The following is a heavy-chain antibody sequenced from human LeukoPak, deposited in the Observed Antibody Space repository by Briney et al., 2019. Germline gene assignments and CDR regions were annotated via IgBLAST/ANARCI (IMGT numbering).Heavy chain of an antibody. V-gene: IGHV1-24*01. CDR1: GYTLTELS. CDR3: ATEIWEDGYNNWFDP. D-gene: IGHD5-24*01. Sequence: ASVKVSCKVSGYTLTELSMHWVRQAPGKGLEWMGGFDPVDGETIYAQKFQGRVTMTEDTSTDTAYMELSSLRSEDTAVYYCATEIWEDGYNNWFDPWGQGTLVTVSS. CDR2: FDPVDGET. J-gene: IGHJ5*02.